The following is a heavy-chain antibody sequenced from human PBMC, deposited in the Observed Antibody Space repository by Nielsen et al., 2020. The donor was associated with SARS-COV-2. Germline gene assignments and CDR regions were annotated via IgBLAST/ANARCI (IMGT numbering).Heavy chain of an antibody. Sequence: GESLKISCKASGYTFTSYAMHWVRQAPGQRLEWMGWINAGNGNTKYSQKFQGRVTITRDTSASTAYMELSSLRSEDTAVYYCARRRASSGFDYWGQGTLVTVSS. CDR3: ARRRASSGFDY. D-gene: IGHD3-22*01. CDR2: INAGNGNT. V-gene: IGHV1-3*01. CDR1: GYTFTSYA. J-gene: IGHJ4*02.